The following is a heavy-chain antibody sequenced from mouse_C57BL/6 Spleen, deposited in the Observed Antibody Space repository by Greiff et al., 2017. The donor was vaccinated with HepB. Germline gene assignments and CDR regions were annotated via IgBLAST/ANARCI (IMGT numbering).Heavy chain of an antibody. CDR3: AREKIYYGSSSFAY. J-gene: IGHJ3*01. D-gene: IGHD1-1*01. CDR1: GYSFTGYY. V-gene: IGHV1-42*01. CDR2: INPSTGGT. Sequence: EVQLQQSGPELVKPGASVKISCKASGYSFTGYYMNWVKQSPEKSLEWIGEINPSTGGTTYNQKFKAKATLTVDKSSSTAYMQLKSLTSEDSAVYYCAREKIYYGSSSFAYWGQGTLVTVSA.